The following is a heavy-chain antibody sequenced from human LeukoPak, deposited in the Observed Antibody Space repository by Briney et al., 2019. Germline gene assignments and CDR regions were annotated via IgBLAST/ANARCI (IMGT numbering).Heavy chain of an antibody. CDR3: AKDLRRLRSCFDY. J-gene: IGHJ4*02. CDR2: ISYDGSNK. Sequence: GGSLRLSCAASGFTFSSYGMHWVRQAPGKGLKWVAVISYDGSNKYYADSVKGRFTISRDNSKNTLYLQMNSLRAEDTAVYYCAKDLRRLRSCFDYWGQGTLVTVSS. V-gene: IGHV3-30*18. CDR1: GFTFSSYG. D-gene: IGHD5-24*01.